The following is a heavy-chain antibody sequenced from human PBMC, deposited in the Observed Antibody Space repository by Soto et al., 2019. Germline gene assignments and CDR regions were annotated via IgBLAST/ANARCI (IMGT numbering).Heavy chain of an antibody. CDR3: ARGTLTMVRGVYYYYGMDV. J-gene: IGHJ6*02. CDR1: GRTFSSYA. D-gene: IGHD3-10*01. Sequence: GASAKVSCKASGRTFSSYAISWVRQAPGQRLEWMGGIIPIFGTANYAQKFQGRVTITADESTSTAYMELSSLRSEDTAVYYCARGTLTMVRGVYYYYGMDVWGQGTTVTVSS. CDR2: IIPIFGTA. V-gene: IGHV1-69*13.